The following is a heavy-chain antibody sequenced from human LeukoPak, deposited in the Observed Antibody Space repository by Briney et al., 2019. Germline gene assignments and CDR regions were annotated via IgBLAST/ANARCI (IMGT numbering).Heavy chain of an antibody. D-gene: IGHD3-9*01. CDR1: GFTFSSYA. Sequence: GGSLRLSCAASGFTFSSYAMHWVRQAPGKGLEWVAVISYDGSNKYYADSVKGRFTISRDNSENTLYLQMNSLRAEDTAVYYCARGSFGNDILTGMVGWFDPWGQGTLVTVSS. CDR2: ISYDGSNK. CDR3: ARGSFGNDILTGMVGWFDP. J-gene: IGHJ5*02. V-gene: IGHV3-30*04.